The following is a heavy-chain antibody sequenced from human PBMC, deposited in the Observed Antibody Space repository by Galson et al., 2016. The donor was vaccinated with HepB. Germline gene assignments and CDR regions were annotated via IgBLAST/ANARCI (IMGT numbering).Heavy chain of an antibody. D-gene: IGHD6-19*01. CDR2: MSHSGSA. J-gene: IGHJ4*02. Sequence: SETLSLTCSFFGESFSGYFWTWIRQSPGVGLEWIGEMSHSGSANYNPSLKSRVTLSIDTSKNHFFLNLTSVTAADTGVYHCARAWRQWLVPWGQGALVTVSS. CDR1: GESFSGYF. V-gene: IGHV4-34*01. CDR3: ARAWRQWLVP.